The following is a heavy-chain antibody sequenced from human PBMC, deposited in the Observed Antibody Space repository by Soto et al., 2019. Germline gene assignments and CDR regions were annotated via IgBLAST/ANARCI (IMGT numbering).Heavy chain of an antibody. J-gene: IGHJ6*02. CDR1: GGSFSGYY. CDR3: ARGYIRVYGMDV. D-gene: IGHD3-10*01. CDR2: INHSGST. V-gene: IGHV4-34*01. Sequence: QVQLQQWGAGLLKPSETLSLTCAVYGGSFSGYYWSWIRQPPGKGLEWIGEINHSGSTNYNPSLKSRVTISVDTSKNQLSLKLSSVTAADTAVYYCARGYIRVYGMDVWGQGTTVTVSS.